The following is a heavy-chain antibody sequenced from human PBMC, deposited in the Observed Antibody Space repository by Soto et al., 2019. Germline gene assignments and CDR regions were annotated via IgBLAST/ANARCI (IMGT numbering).Heavy chain of an antibody. CDR1: GGTFSSYA. D-gene: IGHD1-26*01. J-gene: IGHJ4*02. V-gene: IGHV1-69*13. CDR2: IIPIFGTA. CDR3: ARDRRWELLAFDY. Sequence: SVKVSCKASGGTFSSYAISWVRQAPGQGLEWMGGIIPIFGTANYAQKFQGRVTITADESTSTAYMELSSLRSEDTAVYYCARDRRWELLAFDYWGQGTLVTVSS.